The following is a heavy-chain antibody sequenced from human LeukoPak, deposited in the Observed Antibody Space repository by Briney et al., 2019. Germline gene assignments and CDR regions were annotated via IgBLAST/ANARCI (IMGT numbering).Heavy chain of an antibody. J-gene: IGHJ5*02. CDR1: GGSISSSSYY. Sequence: SETLSLTCTVSGGSISSSSYYWGWLRQPPGTGLEWIGSIYYSGSTYYNPSLKSRVTISVDTSKNQFSLKLSSVTAADTAVYYCARQGRYCSGGSCYSGWFDPWGQGTLVTVSS. CDR2: IYYSGST. D-gene: IGHD2-15*01. CDR3: ARQGRYCSGGSCYSGWFDP. V-gene: IGHV4-39*01.